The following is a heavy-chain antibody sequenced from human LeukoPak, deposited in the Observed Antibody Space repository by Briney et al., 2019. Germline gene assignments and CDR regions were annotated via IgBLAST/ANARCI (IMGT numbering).Heavy chain of an antibody. Sequence: GGSLRLSCAASGFTFSNAWMSWVRQAPGKGLEWVGRIKSKTDGRTTDYAAPVKGRFTISRDDSKNTLYLQMNSLKTEDTAVYYCTTDPATTPDDYWGQGTLVTVSS. D-gene: IGHD2-15*01. CDR2: IKSKTDGRTT. V-gene: IGHV3-15*01. CDR3: TTDPATTPDDY. CDR1: GFTFSNAW. J-gene: IGHJ4*02.